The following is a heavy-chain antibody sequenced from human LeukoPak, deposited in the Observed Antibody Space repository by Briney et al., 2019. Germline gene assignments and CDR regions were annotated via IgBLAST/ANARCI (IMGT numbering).Heavy chain of an antibody. D-gene: IGHD2-15*01. CDR2: IAHSWSM. CDR3: ARLDHGAGSAGDRCDS. Sequence: KPSETPSLTCTVSAGSISGDMSGGVYYWGWIRQAPGKRLQWIGNIAHSWSMFKNPSLESRVSLFVEASKNQFSLKLNPVTAADTAVYYCARLDHGAGSAGDRCDSGGRGIQVTVSS. V-gene: IGHV4-39*01. CDR1: AGSISGDMSGGVYY. J-gene: IGHJ4*02.